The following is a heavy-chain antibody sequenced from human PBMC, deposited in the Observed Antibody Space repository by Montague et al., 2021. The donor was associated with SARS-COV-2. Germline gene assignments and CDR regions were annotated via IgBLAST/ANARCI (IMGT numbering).Heavy chain of an antibody. Sequence: EVQLLESGGGLVQPGGSLRLSCAASGFTFSSYAMNWVRQAPGKGLEWVSAITMSGITAYYTDDVKGRFTISRDNSKNTLYLQMNSLRAEDTAVYYCAKEEFLPGTHYYYGMDVWGQGTTVTVS. J-gene: IGHJ6*01. D-gene: IGHD1-14*01. V-gene: IGHV3-23*01. CDR3: AKEEFLPGTHYYYGMDV. CDR1: GFTFSSYA. CDR2: ITMSGITA.